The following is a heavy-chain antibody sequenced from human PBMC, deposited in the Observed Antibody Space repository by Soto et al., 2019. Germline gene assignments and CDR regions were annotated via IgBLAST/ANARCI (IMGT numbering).Heavy chain of an antibody. V-gene: IGHV1-18*01. CDR2: ISPYNGNT. J-gene: IGHJ4*02. D-gene: IGHD2-8*01. CDR3: ARQFGVNPHFDY. Sequence: QVQLVQSGAEVKEPGASVKVSCMASGYSFTSYGLIWLRQAPGQRLEWMGWISPYNGNTNDAQKLQGRVTMTTDTSTNTAYMELRSLRSDDTAVYSCARQFGVNPHFDYLGQGTLVAVSS. CDR1: GYSFTSYG.